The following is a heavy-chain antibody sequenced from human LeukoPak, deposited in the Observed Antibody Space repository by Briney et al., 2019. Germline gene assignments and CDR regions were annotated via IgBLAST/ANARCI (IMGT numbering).Heavy chain of an antibody. V-gene: IGHV3-15*01. CDR3: ATAPLGYCNSDSCYFYFHH. J-gene: IGHJ1*01. CDR1: GFTFSNAW. CDR2: IKSKTDGGTT. D-gene: IGHD2-2*01. Sequence: TGGSLRLSCAAPGFTFSNAWMSWVRQAPGKGLEWVGRIKSKTDGGTTDHAAPVKGRFTISRDDSKNTLYLQMNSLKIEDTAVYYCATAPLGYCNSDSCYFYFHHWGQGTLVTVSS.